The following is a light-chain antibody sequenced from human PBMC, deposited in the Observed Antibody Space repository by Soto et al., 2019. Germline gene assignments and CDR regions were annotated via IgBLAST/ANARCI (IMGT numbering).Light chain of an antibody. CDR2: QTS. J-gene: IGKJ1*01. CDR3: QHYGSSRT. Sequence: EIALTQSPATLSSFPGDRVTLSCRASQYINTRLAWYQHRPGQAPRLLIYQTSIRAAGIPDRFSGSGSGPDFTLTISRLEPEDFAVYFCQHYGSSRTFGQGTKVDIK. V-gene: IGKV3-20*01. CDR1: QYINTR.